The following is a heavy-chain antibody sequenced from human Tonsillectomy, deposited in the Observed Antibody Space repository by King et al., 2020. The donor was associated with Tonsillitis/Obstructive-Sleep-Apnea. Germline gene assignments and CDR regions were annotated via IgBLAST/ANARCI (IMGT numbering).Heavy chain of an antibody. J-gene: IGHJ6*03. Sequence: QLVQSGGGLVQPGGSLRLSCAASGFTFSSYAMSWVRQAPGKGLEWVSAISGSGGSTYYADSVKGRFTISRDNSKNTLYLQMNSLRAEDTAVYYCARNDCWGPHYYYYYMDVWGKGTTVTVSS. V-gene: IGHV3-23*04. CDR1: GFTFSSYA. CDR3: ARNDCWGPHYYYYYMDV. D-gene: IGHD3-3*01. CDR2: ISGSGGST.